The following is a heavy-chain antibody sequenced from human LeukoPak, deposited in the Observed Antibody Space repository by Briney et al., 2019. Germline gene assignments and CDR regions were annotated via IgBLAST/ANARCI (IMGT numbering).Heavy chain of an antibody. Sequence: SETLSPTCVVSGYSISSGYQWAWIWQSPGKGLDWIGSIYHTGSAHYNPSLQSRVTISVDTSNNQFSLRLNSVTAADTAIYYCARDPRWLTPDCTSTSCYENYFDPWGQGTLVTVSS. J-gene: IGHJ5*02. CDR3: ARDPRWLTPDCTSTSCYENYFDP. D-gene: IGHD2-2*01. CDR1: GYSISSGYQ. CDR2: IYHTGSA. V-gene: IGHV4-38-2*02.